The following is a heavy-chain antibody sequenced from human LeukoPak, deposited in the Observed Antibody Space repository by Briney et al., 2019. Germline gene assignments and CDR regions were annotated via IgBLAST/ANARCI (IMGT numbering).Heavy chain of an antibody. CDR2: ISHGGST. D-gene: IGHD2-8*02. Sequence: PSETLSLTCAVSGDSISSRNWWSWVRQPPGKGLDWIGEISHGGSTKYNPSLKNRVTISKDNFKNEFSLRLNSVTAADTAVYFCTRSGGWWSLDYWGQGAQVTVSS. J-gene: IGHJ4*02. CDR3: TRSGGWWSLDY. CDR1: GDSISSRNW. V-gene: IGHV4-4*02.